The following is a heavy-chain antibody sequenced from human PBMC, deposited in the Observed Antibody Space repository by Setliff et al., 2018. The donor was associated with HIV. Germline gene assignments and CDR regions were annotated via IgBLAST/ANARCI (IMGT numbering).Heavy chain of an antibody. CDR1: GGSISSGTYY. D-gene: IGHD3-22*01. Sequence: PSETLSLTCTVSGGSISSGTYYWSWIRQPAGKGLGWIGHIYSTGNTNYNSSLKSRVTMSIETSKNQFSLKLTSVTAADTAVYYCARDDDKLFDYWGQGALVTVSS. V-gene: IGHV4-61*09. CDR3: ARDDDKLFDY. J-gene: IGHJ4*02. CDR2: IYSTGNT.